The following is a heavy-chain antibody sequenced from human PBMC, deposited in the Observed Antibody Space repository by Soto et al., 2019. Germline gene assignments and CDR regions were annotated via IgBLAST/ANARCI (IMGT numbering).Heavy chain of an antibody. J-gene: IGHJ6*02. Sequence: PGGSLRLSCAASAFTFSDYYMSWIRQAPGKGVEWVSYISSSGSTIYYADSVKGRFTIARDNANNSLYLQIKSLRAEDTAVYSCARGPPSPPYDSSGYYYYYGMDVWGQGTTVTVSS. CDR2: ISSSGSTI. D-gene: IGHD3-22*01. V-gene: IGHV3-11*01. CDR1: AFTFSDYY. CDR3: ARGPPSPPYDSSGYYYYYGMDV.